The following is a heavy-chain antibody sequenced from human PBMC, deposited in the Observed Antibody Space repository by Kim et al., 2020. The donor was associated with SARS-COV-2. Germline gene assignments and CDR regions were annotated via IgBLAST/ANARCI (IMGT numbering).Heavy chain of an antibody. CDR2: ISSSSSYI. V-gene: IGHV3-21*01. CDR3: ARGYTSHYDFWSGYYTTAGYYYGMDV. D-gene: IGHD3-3*01. Sequence: GGSLRLSCAASGFTFSSYSMNWVRQAPGKGLEWVSSISSSSSYIYYADSVKGRFTISRDNAKNSLYLQMNSLRAEDTAVYYCARGYTSHYDFWSGYYTTAGYYYGMDVWGQGTTVTVSS. J-gene: IGHJ6*02. CDR1: GFTFSSYS.